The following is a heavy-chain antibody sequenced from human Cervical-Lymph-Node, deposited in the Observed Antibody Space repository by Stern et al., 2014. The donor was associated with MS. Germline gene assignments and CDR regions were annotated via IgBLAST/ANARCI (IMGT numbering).Heavy chain of an antibody. D-gene: IGHD3-10*01. CDR3: ARQAGSGIPGGYFDY. V-gene: IGHV1-2*06. CDR1: GYTFTGSY. CDR2: INPNSGGT. Sequence: QLVQSGAEVKKPGASVKVSCKTSGYTFTGSYMHWVRQAPGQGLEWMGRINPNSGGTNYAQEFQGRITMTRDTSISTAYMEVRRLRSDDTAVYYCARQAGSGIPGGYFDYWGQGTLVTVSS. J-gene: IGHJ4*02.